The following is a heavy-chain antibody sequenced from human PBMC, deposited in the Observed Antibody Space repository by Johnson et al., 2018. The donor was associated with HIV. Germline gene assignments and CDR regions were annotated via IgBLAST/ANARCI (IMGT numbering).Heavy chain of an antibody. Sequence: EVQLVESGGGLVQPGGSLRLSCAASGFTFSNFAMNWVRQAPGKGLEWVSVISGSGVSTYYADSVKGRFTISRDNSKNTLYLQMNSLRDEDTAIYYCAKGVRSSSLIGAFDIWGQGTMVTVSS. V-gene: IGHV3-23*04. CDR3: AKGVRSSSLIGAFDI. J-gene: IGHJ3*02. CDR1: GFTFSNFA. D-gene: IGHD6-13*01. CDR2: ISGSGVST.